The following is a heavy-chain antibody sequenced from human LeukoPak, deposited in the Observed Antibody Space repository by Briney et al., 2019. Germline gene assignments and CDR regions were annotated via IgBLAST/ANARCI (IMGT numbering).Heavy chain of an antibody. J-gene: IGHJ4*02. CDR1: GFTFSSYN. CDR2: ISSSSNYI. CDR3: ARVLDGSSGSCSDY. D-gene: IGHD3-22*01. V-gene: IGHV3-21*01. Sequence: GGSLRLSCAASGFTFSSYNMHWVRQAPGKGLEWVSSISSSSNYIYYADSVKGRFTISRDNAKNSLYLQMNSLRAGDTAVYYCARVLDGSSGSCSDYWGQGTLVTVSS.